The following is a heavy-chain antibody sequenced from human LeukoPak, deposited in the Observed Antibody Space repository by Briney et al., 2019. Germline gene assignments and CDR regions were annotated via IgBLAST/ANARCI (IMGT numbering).Heavy chain of an antibody. CDR1: GYTFTSYA. V-gene: IGHV1-3*01. Sequence: ASVKVSCKASGYTFTSYAMHWVRQAPGQRLEWMGWINAGNGNTKYSQKFQGRVTITRDTSASTAYMELSSLRSEDTAVYYCARDPSPQMKAEAGTGDDYWGQGTLVTVSS. J-gene: IGHJ4*02. CDR2: INAGNGNT. CDR3: ARDPSPQMKAEAGTGDDY. D-gene: IGHD6-19*01.